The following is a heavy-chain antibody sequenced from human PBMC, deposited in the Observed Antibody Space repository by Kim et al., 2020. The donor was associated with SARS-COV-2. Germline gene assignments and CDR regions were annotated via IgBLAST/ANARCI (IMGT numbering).Heavy chain of an antibody. J-gene: IGHJ6*02. Sequence: DSVKGRFTISRDNAKNSLYLQMNSLRAEDTAVYYCAREWELLLAYYGMDVWGQGTTVTVSS. CDR3: AREWELLLAYYGMDV. V-gene: IGHV3-21*01. D-gene: IGHD1-26*01.